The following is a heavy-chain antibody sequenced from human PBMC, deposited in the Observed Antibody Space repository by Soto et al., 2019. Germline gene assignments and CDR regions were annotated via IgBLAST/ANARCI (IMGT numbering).Heavy chain of an antibody. Sequence: VQLLESGGGLVQPGGSLRLSCAASGFTFSSYAMSWVRQAPGKGLEWVSAISGSGGSTYYADSVKGRFTISRDNSKNTLYLQMNSLRAEDTAVYYCAKGRYCSGGSCYSDAEYFQHWGQGTLVTVSS. V-gene: IGHV3-23*01. D-gene: IGHD2-15*01. CDR2: ISGSGGST. J-gene: IGHJ1*01. CDR1: GFTFSSYA. CDR3: AKGRYCSGGSCYSDAEYFQH.